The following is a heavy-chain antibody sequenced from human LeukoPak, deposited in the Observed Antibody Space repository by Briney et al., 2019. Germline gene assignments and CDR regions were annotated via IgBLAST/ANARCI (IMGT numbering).Heavy chain of an antibody. V-gene: IGHV4-34*01. CDR3: AKFYGSDGYYYY. CDR2: ISHRGST. CDR1: GGSFNEYY. D-gene: IGHD3-3*01. J-gene: IGHJ4*02. Sequence: SETLSLTCAVYGGSFNEYYWTWIRQPPGKGLEWIGEISHRGSTNFNPSLKRRLSMSVDTSKNRFSLNLTSVTAADTAVYYCAKFYGSDGYYYYWGPGTLVTVSS.